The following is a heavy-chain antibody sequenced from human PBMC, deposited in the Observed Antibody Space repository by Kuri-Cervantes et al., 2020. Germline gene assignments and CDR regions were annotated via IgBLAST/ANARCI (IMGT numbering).Heavy chain of an antibody. Sequence: GGSLRLSCAASGFTFSNYALHWVRRAPGKGLEWVAVISYDGSNKYYADFVKGRFTISRDNSKNTLYLQVSSLRSEDTAVYYCARPSYCSSTSCLPGAFDIWGQGTMVTVSS. J-gene: IGHJ3*02. CDR3: ARPSYCSSTSCLPGAFDI. V-gene: IGHV3-30*15. CDR2: ISYDGSNK. D-gene: IGHD2-2*01. CDR1: GFTFSNYA.